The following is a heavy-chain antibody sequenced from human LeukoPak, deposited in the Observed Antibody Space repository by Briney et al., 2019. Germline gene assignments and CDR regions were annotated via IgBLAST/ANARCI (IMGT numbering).Heavy chain of an antibody. D-gene: IGHD6-19*01. V-gene: IGHV3-21*01. Sequence: GGSLRLSCAASGFTFSSYSMNWVRQAPGKGLEWVSSISSSSSYIYYADSVKGRFTISRDNAKNSLYLQMNSLRAEDTAVYCCARAEGLAGRFYYYYYMDVWGKGTTVTVSS. CDR2: ISSSSSYI. CDR1: GFTFSSYS. CDR3: ARAEGLAGRFYYYYYMDV. J-gene: IGHJ6*03.